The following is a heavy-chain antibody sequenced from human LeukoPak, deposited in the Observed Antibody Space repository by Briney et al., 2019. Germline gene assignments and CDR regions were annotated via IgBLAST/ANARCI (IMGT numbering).Heavy chain of an antibody. J-gene: IGHJ4*02. D-gene: IGHD3-10*01. CDR2: VYGGGNT. Sequence: GRSLRLSCAASGFTVANDRMSWVRQPPGKGLEWVSTVYGGGNTAYTDSVKGRFTISRDTSKNTLLLQMSSLRAGDTAVYFCVRERFGAIVENWGQGALVIVSS. V-gene: IGHV3-53*01. CDR1: GFTVANDR. CDR3: VRERFGAIVEN.